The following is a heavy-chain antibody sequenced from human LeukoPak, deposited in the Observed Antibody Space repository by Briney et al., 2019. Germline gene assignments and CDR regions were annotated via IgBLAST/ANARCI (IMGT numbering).Heavy chain of an antibody. CDR3: ARGRRGYIFLDY. V-gene: IGHV1-69*06. CDR2: IIPIFGTT. Sequence: SVKVSCKASGGTFSNYAISWVRQAPGQGLEWMGEIIPIFGTTNYAQKFQGRVTITADKSTSTAYMELNSLRSEDTAVYYCARGRRGYIFLDYWGQGTLVTVSS. CDR1: GGTFSNYA. D-gene: IGHD5-24*01. J-gene: IGHJ4*02.